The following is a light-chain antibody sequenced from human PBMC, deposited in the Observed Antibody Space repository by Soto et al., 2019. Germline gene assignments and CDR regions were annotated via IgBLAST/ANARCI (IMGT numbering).Light chain of an antibody. V-gene: IGKV4-1*01. CDR1: QSVLYSSNNKNY. CDR2: WAS. J-gene: IGKJ1*01. Sequence: DIVMTQSPDSLAVSLGERATINCKSSQSVLYSSNNKNYLAWYQRKPGQPPKLLIYWASTRESGVPDRFSGSGSGTDFTLTISSLQAEDVAVYYCQQYYSTPQGTFGQGTKVEIK. CDR3: QQYYSTPQGT.